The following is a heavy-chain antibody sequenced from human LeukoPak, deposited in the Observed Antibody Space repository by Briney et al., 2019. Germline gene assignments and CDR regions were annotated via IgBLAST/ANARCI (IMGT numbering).Heavy chain of an antibody. D-gene: IGHD2-2*01. CDR2: IGTAGDT. CDR1: GFTFSSYD. V-gene: IGHV3-13*01. Sequence: GGSLRLSCAASGFTFSSYDMHWVRQATGKGLEWVSAIGTAGDTYYPGSVKGRFTISREDAKNSLYLQMNSLRAGDTAVYYCARAGYCSSTSCYYFDYWGQGTLVTVSS. J-gene: IGHJ4*02. CDR3: ARAGYCSSTSCYYFDY.